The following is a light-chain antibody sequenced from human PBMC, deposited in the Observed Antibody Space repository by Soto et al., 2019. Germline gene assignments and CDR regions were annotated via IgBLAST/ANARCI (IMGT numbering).Light chain of an antibody. CDR2: XGX. J-gene: IGLJ3*02. V-gene: IGLV2-23*01. CDR3: CSYAGDSAWV. Sequence: QSVLTQPASVSGSPGQSTTISCTGTSSDVGSYNFVSWYQQHPGKAPKLMIYXGXKRXXXXXXXXXGSKSGNTASLTISGXXXXXXXXXYCCSYAGDSAWVFGGGTKVTVL. CDR1: SSDVGSYNF.